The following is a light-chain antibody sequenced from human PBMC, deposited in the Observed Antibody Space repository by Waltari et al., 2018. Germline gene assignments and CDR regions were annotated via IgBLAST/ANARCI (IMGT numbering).Light chain of an antibody. CDR3: QHYVRLPAT. V-gene: IGKV3-20*01. J-gene: IGKJ1*01. Sequence: EIVLTQSPGTLSLSPGERDTLSCRARQSVGGTLAWYQQQPGQAPRLLMYGTSIRAPGTPDRFSGTGSGTDFSLTIIRLEPEDFAVYYCQHYVRLPATFGQGTKVEIK. CDR1: QSVGGT. CDR2: GTS.